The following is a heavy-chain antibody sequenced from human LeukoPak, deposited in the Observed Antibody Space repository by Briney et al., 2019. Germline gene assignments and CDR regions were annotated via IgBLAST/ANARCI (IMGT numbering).Heavy chain of an antibody. CDR3: ARGRTSIAVAYFDY. D-gene: IGHD6-19*01. Sequence: GGSLRLSCAASGFTFSSYEMNWVRQAPGKGLEWVSYISSSGSTIYYADSVKGRFTISRDNAKNSLYLQMNSLRAEDTAVYYCARGRTSIAVAYFDYWGQGTLVTVPS. J-gene: IGHJ4*02. CDR2: ISSSGSTI. V-gene: IGHV3-48*03. CDR1: GFTFSSYE.